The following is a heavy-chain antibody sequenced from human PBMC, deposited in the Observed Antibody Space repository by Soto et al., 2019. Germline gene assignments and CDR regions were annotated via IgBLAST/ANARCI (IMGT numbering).Heavy chain of an antibody. CDR2: IIPILGIA. CDR1: GGTFSSYT. D-gene: IGHD3-10*01. Sequence: SVKVSCKASGGTFSSYTISWVRQAPGQGLEWMGRIIPILGIANYAQKFQGRVTITADKSTSTAYMELSSLRSEDTAVYYCARDYYASGSYFILQRIYNCFYPWG. J-gene: IGHJ5*02. V-gene: IGHV1-69*04. CDR3: ARDYYASGSYFILQRIYNCFYP.